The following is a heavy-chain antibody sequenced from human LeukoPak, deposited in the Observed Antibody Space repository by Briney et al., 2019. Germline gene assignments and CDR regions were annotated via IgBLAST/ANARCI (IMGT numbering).Heavy chain of an antibody. CDR2: IIPIFGTA. Sequence: ASVKVSCKASGGTFSSYAISWVRQAPGQGLEWMGGIIPIFGTANYAQKFQGRVTITTDESTSTAYMELSSLRSEDTAVYYCARDRPYSSSSPLDYWGQGTLVTVSS. CDR1: GGTFSSYA. V-gene: IGHV1-69*05. J-gene: IGHJ4*02. CDR3: ARDRPYSSSSPLDY. D-gene: IGHD6-6*01.